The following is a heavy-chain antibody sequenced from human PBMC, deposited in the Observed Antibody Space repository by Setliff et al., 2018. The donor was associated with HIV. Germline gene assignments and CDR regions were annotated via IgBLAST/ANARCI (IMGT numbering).Heavy chain of an antibody. CDR3: ARQGAGYYYDSSDYYTGNGFDM. V-gene: IGHV4-38-2*01. Sequence: SETLSLTCAVSGYSISTAYYWAWIRQSPGKGLEWIGGFHHSGSAHYNPSLKSRVTISGQTSKNQFSLTLTSVIAADTAIYYCARQGAGYYYDSSDYYTGNGFDMWGQGTMVTVSS. CDR1: GYSISTAYY. CDR2: FHHSGSA. J-gene: IGHJ3*02. D-gene: IGHD3-22*01.